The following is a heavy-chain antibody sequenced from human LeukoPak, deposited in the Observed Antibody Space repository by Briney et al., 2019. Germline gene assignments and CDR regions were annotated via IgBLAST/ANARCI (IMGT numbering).Heavy chain of an antibody. CDR1: GYTFTGYY. J-gene: IGHJ4*02. CDR2: INHNSGGT. V-gene: IGHV1-2*02. D-gene: IGHD3-3*01. Sequence: ASVKVSCKASGYTFTGYYMHWVRQAPGQGRELMVWINHNSGGTNYRQKFQGRVTMTRDTSISTAYMQLSRLRSDDTAVYYCARAYYDFWSGYHNDYWGQGTLVTVSS. CDR3: ARAYYDFWSGYHNDY.